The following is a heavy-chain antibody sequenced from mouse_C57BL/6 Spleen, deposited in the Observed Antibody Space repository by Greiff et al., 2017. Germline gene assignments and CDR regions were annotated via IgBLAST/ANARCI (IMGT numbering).Heavy chain of an antibody. CDR1: GFTFSDYG. CDR2: ISSGSSTI. J-gene: IGHJ2*01. D-gene: IGHD1-1*01. Sequence: EVKLVESGGGLVKPGGSLKLSCAASGFTFSDYGMHWVRQAPEKGLEWVAYISSGSSTIYYADTVKGRFTISRDNAKNTLFLQMTSLRSEDTAMYYCARGDYYGSFFDYWGQGTTLTGSS. CDR3: ARGDYYGSFFDY. V-gene: IGHV5-17*01.